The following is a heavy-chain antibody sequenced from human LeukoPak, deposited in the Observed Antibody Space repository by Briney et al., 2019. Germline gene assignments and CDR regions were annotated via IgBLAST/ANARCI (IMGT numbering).Heavy chain of an antibody. V-gene: IGHV1-2*02. CDR1: GYTSTDYY. Sequence: GASVKVSCKASGYTSTDYYMHWVRQAPGQGLEWMGWINPTSGVTNTAQKFQGRVTMTRDTSISTTYMELSRLRSDDTAVYYCARDGGFDYWGQGTLVTVSS. CDR3: ARDGGFDY. CDR2: INPTSGVT. D-gene: IGHD3-3*01. J-gene: IGHJ4*02.